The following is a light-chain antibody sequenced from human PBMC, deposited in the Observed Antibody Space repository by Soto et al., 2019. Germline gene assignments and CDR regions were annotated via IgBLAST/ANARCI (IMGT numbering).Light chain of an antibody. CDR2: DVS. J-gene: IGLJ2*01. CDR1: SSDVGGYNY. V-gene: IGLV2-14*03. CDR3: CSYTSSSTPVV. Sequence: QSVLTQPASVSGSPGQSITISCTGTSSDVGGYNYVSWYQQHPGKAPKLMIYDVSNRPSGVSNRFSASKSGNTASLTISGLQAEDEAYYYCCSYTSSSTPVVFGGGTKLTVL.